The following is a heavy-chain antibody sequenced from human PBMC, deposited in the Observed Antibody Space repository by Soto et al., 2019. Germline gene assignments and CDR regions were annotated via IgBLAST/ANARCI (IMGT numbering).Heavy chain of an antibody. D-gene: IGHD3-10*01. CDR1: GGSISSSSYY. V-gene: IGHV4-31*11. CDR3: ARDAYYYGSGSYRNYYYYYMDV. Sequence: SETLSLTCAVSGGSISSSSYYWGWISQPPGKGLEWIGYIYYSGSTYYNPSLKSRVTISVDTSKNQFSLKLSSVTAADTAVYYCARDAYYYGSGSYRNYYYYYMDVWGKGTTVTVSS. J-gene: IGHJ6*03. CDR2: IYYSGST.